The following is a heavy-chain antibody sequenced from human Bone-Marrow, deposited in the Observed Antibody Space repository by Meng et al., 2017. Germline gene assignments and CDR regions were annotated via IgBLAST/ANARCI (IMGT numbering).Heavy chain of an antibody. CDR3: QGGSGSYFDY. D-gene: IGHD3-10*01. CDR2: TRNKANSYTT. V-gene: IGHV3-72*01. CDR1: GFTFSDHY. J-gene: IGHJ4*02. Sequence: GESLKISCAASGFTFSDHYMDWVRQAPGKGLEWVGRTRNKANSYTTEYAASVKDRFTISRDDSKNSLYLQMNSLKTEDTAVYYCQGGSGSYFDYWGQGTLVTVSS.